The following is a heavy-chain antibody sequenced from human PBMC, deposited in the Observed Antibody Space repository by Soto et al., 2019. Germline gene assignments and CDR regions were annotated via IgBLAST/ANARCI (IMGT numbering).Heavy chain of an antibody. CDR3: ARALDLQEI. D-gene: IGHD3-3*01. V-gene: IGHV4-30-4*01. CDR2: IDYSGST. CDR1: GGSISSGDSY. J-gene: IGHJ4*02. Sequence: PSETLSLTCNVSGGSISSGDSYWSWIRQPPGKGLEWIGYIDYSGSTYYNPSLKGRVTISVDTSKNQFSLKLSSVTAADTAVYYCARALDLQEIWGQGTLVTV.